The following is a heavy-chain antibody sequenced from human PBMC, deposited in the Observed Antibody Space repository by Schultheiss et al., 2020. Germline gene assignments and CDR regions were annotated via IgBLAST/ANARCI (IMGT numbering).Heavy chain of an antibody. Sequence: GGSLRLSCAVSGFTFRSYWMHWVRQAPGKGLVWVSRINSDGSCTTYADSVKGRFTISRDNAKNTLYLEMNSLRAEDTAVYYCARDGAYGDYAGRFDYWGQGTLVTVSS. CDR3: ARDGAYGDYAGRFDY. D-gene: IGHD4-17*01. CDR2: INSDGSCT. V-gene: IGHV3-74*01. J-gene: IGHJ4*02. CDR1: GFTFRSYW.